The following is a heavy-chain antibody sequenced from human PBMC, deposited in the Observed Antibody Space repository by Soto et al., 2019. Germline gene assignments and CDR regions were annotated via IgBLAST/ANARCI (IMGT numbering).Heavy chain of an antibody. CDR1: GYSFTSYW. CDR3: ARKEGFYDSSGYYLGAFDI. J-gene: IGHJ3*02. Sequence: GESLKISCKGSGYSFTSYWISWVRQMPGKGLEWMGRIDPSDSYTNYSPSFQGHVTISADKSISTAYLQWSSLKASDTAMYYCARKEGFYDSSGYYLGAFDIWGQGIMVTVSS. D-gene: IGHD3-22*01. V-gene: IGHV5-10-1*01. CDR2: IDPSDSYT.